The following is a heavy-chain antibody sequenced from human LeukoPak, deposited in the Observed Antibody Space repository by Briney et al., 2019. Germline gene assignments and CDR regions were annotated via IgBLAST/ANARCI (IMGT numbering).Heavy chain of an antibody. J-gene: IGHJ4*02. CDR2: IIPILGIA. V-gene: IGHV1-69*04. Sequence: ASVKISCKASGGTFSSYAISWVRQAPGQGLEWMGRIIPILGIANYAQKFQGRVTITADKSTSTAYMELSSLRSEDTAVYYCARAAMNLDGYNWWYFDYWGQGTLVTVSS. CDR3: ARAAMNLDGYNWWYFDY. D-gene: IGHD5-24*01. CDR1: GGTFSSYA.